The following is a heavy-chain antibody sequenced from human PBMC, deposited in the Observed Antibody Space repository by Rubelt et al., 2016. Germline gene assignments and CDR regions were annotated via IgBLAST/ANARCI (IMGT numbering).Heavy chain of an antibody. V-gene: IGHV1-2*04. CDR2: INPNSGGT. D-gene: IGHD1-26*01. J-gene: IGHJ4*02. Sequence: HWVRQAPGQGLEWMGWINPNSGGTNYAQKFQGWVTMTRDTSISTAYMELSRLRSDDTAVYYCAWNGSYYQSFDYWGQGTLVTVSS. CDR3: AWNGSYYQSFDY.